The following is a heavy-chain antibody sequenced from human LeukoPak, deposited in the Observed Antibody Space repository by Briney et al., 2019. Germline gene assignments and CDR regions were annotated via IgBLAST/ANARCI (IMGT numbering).Heavy chain of an antibody. V-gene: IGHV1-69*06. CDR3: ASTMRYSGYDLINYFDY. D-gene: IGHD5-12*01. CDR2: IIPMFGTA. J-gene: IGHJ4*02. Sequence: ASVKVSCKASGGTFSSYAISWVRQAPGQGLEWMGGIIPMFGTANYAQKFQGRVTITADKSTSTAYMELSSLRSEDTAVYYCASTMRYSGYDLINYFDYWGQGTLVTVSS. CDR1: GGTFSSYA.